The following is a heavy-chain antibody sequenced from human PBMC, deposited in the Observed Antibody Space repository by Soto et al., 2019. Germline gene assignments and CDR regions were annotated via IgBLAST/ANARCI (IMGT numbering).Heavy chain of an antibody. D-gene: IGHD3-10*01. CDR3: AKFRGLLPHDYHMDV. Sequence: GQLLESGGGLVQPGGSLRLSCAASGFSFSTYALSWVRQAPGKGLEWVSIIHNDGVTTYYADSVKGRFTISRDNSKDTLYLQMNSLRVEDTAVFYCAKFRGLLPHDYHMDVWGKGTTVTVAS. J-gene: IGHJ6*03. CDR2: IHNDGVTT. V-gene: IGHV3-23*03. CDR1: GFSFSTYA.